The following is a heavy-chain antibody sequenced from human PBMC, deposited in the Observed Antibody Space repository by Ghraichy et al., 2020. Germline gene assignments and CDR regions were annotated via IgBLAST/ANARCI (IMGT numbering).Heavy chain of an antibody. CDR3: AKDFWDLEFNYYYGLDV. CDR2: ISYDGSNK. V-gene: IGHV3-30*18. J-gene: IGHJ6*02. CDR1: GFSFRSYG. D-gene: IGHD3/OR15-3a*01. Sequence: GGSLRLSCAASGFSFRSYGMYWVRQAPGKGLEWVAVISYDGSNKSYGDSGKGRFTISRDNSKNTLYLQMSSLRAEDTGVYYCAKDFWDLEFNYYYGLDVWGQGTTVTVSS.